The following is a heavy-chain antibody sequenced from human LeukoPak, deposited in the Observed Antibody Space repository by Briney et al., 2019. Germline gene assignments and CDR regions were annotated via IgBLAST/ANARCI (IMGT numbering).Heavy chain of an antibody. CDR2: IGNDGSNK. D-gene: IGHD1-26*01. Sequence: PGGSLRLSCAASGFIFSYYGIHWVRQAPGKGLEWVAFIGNDGSNKYYADSVKGRFTISRDNSKNTLYLQMNSLRAEDTAVYYCAKDQRTSGATYYYSMDVWGKGSTVTVSS. CDR1: GFIFSYYG. CDR3: AKDQRTSGATYYYSMDV. J-gene: IGHJ6*03. V-gene: IGHV3-30*02.